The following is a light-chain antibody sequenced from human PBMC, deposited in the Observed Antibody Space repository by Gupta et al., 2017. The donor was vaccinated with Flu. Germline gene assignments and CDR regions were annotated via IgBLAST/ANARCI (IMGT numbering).Light chain of an antibody. CDR1: QNINIY. CDR3: QQSFNTPCT. J-gene: IGKJ2*02. Sequence: DIEMTHSPLSLSASVGDRVTISCRASQNINIYLNWYQQKPGEAPDLLIYASSRVESGVPSRFSGSGSGTDFTLTISSLQPEDFATYYCQQSFNTPCTFGQGTKVDI. V-gene: IGKV1-39*01. CDR2: ASS.